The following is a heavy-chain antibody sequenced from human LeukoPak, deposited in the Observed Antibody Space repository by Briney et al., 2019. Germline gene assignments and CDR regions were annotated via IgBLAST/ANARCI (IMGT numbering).Heavy chain of an antibody. Sequence: GGSLRLSCAASGFTVSSKYMSWVRQAPGKGLEWVSVIYSGGSTYYADSVKGRFTISRDNSKNTLYLQMNSLRAEDTAVYYCGKNRYSGSLSPFDIWGQGTMVTVSS. CDR2: IYSGGST. J-gene: IGHJ3*02. CDR1: GFTVSSKY. V-gene: IGHV3-53*01. CDR3: GKNRYSGSLSPFDI. D-gene: IGHD1-26*01.